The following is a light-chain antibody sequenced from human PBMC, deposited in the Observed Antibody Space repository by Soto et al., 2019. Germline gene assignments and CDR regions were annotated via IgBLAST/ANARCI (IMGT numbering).Light chain of an antibody. CDR3: SSYTGSSTPHV. CDR2: EVS. V-gene: IGLV2-14*01. J-gene: IGLJ1*01. CDR1: SSDVGGYNY. Sequence: QSALTQPASVSGSPGQSITISCTGTSSDVGGYNYVSWYQQHPGKAPKLMIYEVSNRPSGVSNRFSGSKSGNTASLTISGLRAEDEADYYCSSYTGSSTPHVFGTGTKLTVL.